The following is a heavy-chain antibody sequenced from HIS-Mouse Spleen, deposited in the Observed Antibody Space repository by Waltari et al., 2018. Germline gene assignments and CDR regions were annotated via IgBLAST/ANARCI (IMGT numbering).Heavy chain of an antibody. V-gene: IGHV4-39*07. Sequence: QLQLQESGPGLVKPSETLSRTCTVSGGSTSSSSYYCGWIRQPPGKGLEWIGSIYSSGSTYYNPSLKSRVTISVDTSKNQFSLKLSSVTAADTAVYYCAREIPYSSSWYDWYFDLWGRGTLVTVSS. J-gene: IGHJ2*01. CDR3: AREIPYSSSWYDWYFDL. CDR2: IYSSGST. CDR1: GGSTSSSSYY. D-gene: IGHD6-13*01.